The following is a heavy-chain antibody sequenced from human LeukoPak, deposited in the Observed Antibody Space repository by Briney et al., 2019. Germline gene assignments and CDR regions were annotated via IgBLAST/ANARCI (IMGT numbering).Heavy chain of an antibody. CDR2: INPNSGGT. CDR3: ARDFAPLCDY. Sequence: ASVKVSCKASGYTFSAYYLHWVRQAPGQGLEWMGWINPNSGGTNYAQKFQGRVTMTRDTSISTAYMELSRLRSDDTAVYYCARDFAPLCDYWGQGTLVTVSS. V-gene: IGHV1-2*02. J-gene: IGHJ4*02. CDR1: GYTFSAYY. D-gene: IGHD3-3*01.